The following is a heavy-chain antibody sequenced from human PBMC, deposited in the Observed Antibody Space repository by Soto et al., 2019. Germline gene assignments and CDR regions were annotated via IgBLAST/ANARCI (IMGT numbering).Heavy chain of an antibody. D-gene: IGHD3-10*01. CDR3: ARHGFGSLHGLVDV. J-gene: IGHJ6*02. Sequence: QVQLQESGPGLVKPSETLSLTCTVSGGSITNYYCSWFRQPPGKGLEWIGYIQYNGYSAYNLSLKRRVTMSMDTSKTQFSLMLESGTATDTAVYYCARHGFGSLHGLVDVWGHGTTVIVSS. V-gene: IGHV4-59*08. CDR1: GGSITNYY. CDR2: IQYNGYS.